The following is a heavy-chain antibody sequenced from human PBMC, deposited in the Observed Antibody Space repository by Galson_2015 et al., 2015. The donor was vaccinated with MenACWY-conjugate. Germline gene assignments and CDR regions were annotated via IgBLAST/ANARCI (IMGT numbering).Heavy chain of an antibody. Sequence: SLRLSCEASGLTFSSNAMSWVRQAPGKGLERVSSISTTGGTTYYADSVKGRFTISRDNSKNTLYLQMNSLRAGDTAFYYCAQGAGSRWFDPWGQGSLVIVSS. J-gene: IGHJ5*02. V-gene: IGHV3-23*01. CDR3: AQGAGSRWFDP. CDR1: GLTFSSNA. D-gene: IGHD3-10*01. CDR2: ISTTGGTT.